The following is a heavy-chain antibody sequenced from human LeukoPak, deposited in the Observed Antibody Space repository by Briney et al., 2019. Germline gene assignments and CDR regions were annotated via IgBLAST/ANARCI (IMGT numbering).Heavy chain of an antibody. CDR1: GGTFSSYA. CDR3: ARRAKQYGGNYYWYFDL. CDR2: IIPILGIA. V-gene: IGHV1-69*04. J-gene: IGHJ2*01. Sequence: SVKVSCKASGGTFSSYAISWVRQAPGQGLEWMGRIIPILGIANYAQKFQGRVTITADKSTSTAYMELSSLRSEDTAVYYCARRAKQYGGNYYWYFDLWGRGTLVTVSS. D-gene: IGHD4-23*01.